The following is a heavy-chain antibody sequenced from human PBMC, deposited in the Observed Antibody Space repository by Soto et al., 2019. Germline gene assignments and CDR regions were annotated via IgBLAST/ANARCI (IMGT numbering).Heavy chain of an antibody. V-gene: IGHV5-51*01. CDR1: GYIFTTYW. CDR3: ARSGYSSHGMDV. CDR2: IYPTDSDT. D-gene: IGHD5-12*01. Sequence: EVQLVQSGAEVKKPGESLKISCQGSGYIFTTYWIGWVRQMPGKGLEWMGIIYPTDSDTRYSPSFQGQVTISADKSITTAYLRWSSLRASDTAVYYCARSGYSSHGMDVWGQGTTVTVAS. J-gene: IGHJ6*02.